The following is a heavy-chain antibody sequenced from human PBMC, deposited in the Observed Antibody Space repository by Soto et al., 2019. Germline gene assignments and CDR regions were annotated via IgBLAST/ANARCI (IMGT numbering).Heavy chain of an antibody. D-gene: IGHD3-22*01. CDR1: GFTFSSYA. V-gene: IGHV3-23*01. J-gene: IGHJ4*02. CDR3: AKDVDYYDSSGYYLFDY. Sequence: GGSLRLSCAASGFTFSSYAMSWVRQAPGKGLEWVSAISGSGGSTYYADSVKGRFTISRDNSKDTLYLQMNSLRAEDTAVYYCAKDVDYYDSSGYYLFDYWGQGTLVTVS. CDR2: ISGSGGST.